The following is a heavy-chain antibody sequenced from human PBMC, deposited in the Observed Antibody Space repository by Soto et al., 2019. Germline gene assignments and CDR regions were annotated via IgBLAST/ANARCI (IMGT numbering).Heavy chain of an antibody. CDR2: IYNSGST. Sequence: PSETLSLTCTVSGDSISNYYWSWIRQPPGKGLEWIGYIYNSGSTNYNPSLKSRVTISVDTSKNQFSLKLSSVTAADTAVYYCARGFYPHYYGDYGYDMDTRGKGATVTIS. CDR3: ARGFYPHYYGDYGYDMDT. CDR1: GDSISNYY. D-gene: IGHD4-17*01. J-gene: IGHJ6*03. V-gene: IGHV4-59*12.